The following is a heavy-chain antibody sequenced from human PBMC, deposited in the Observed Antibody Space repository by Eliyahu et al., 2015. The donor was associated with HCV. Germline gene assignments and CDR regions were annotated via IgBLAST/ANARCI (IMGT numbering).Heavy chain of an antibody. CDR3: ASGGGGIAVAGTGGWFDP. CDR2: IHYSGST. CDR1: GGSITTYY. J-gene: IGHJ5*02. Sequence: QVQLQESGPGLLKSSETLSLTCTVSGGSITTYYWSWIRQPPGKGLEWIGYIHYSGSTNYNPSLKSRVTMSVDTSKNQFSLKLTSVTAADTAVYYCASGGGGIAVAGTGGWFDPWGQGTLVTVSS. D-gene: IGHD6-19*01. V-gene: IGHV4-59*01.